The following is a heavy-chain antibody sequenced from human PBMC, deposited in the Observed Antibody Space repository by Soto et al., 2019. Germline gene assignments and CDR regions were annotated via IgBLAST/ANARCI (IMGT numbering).Heavy chain of an antibody. CDR3: ARERHWNGGAGYFDY. V-gene: IGHV4-30-4*01. CDR1: GGSISSGDYY. D-gene: IGHD1-1*01. CDR2: IYYSGST. J-gene: IGHJ4*02. Sequence: SETLSLTCTVSGGSISSGDYYWSWIRQPPGKGLEWIGYIYYSGSTYYNPSLKSRVTISVDTSKNQFSLKLSSVTAADTAVYYCARERHWNGGAGYFDYWGQGTLVTVSS.